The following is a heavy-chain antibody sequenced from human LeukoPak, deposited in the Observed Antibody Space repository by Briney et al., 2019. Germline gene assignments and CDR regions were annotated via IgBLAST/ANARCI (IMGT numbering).Heavy chain of an antibody. CDR1: GFTFSSYA. J-gene: IGHJ6*02. D-gene: IGHD2-2*01. CDR3: ARDCGSTSCDDYYYYGMDV. CDR2: ISYDGSNK. V-gene: IGHV3-30*04. Sequence: GGSLRLSCAASGFTFSSYAMHWVRQAPGKGLEWVAVISYDGSNKYYADSVKGRFTISRDNSKNTLYLQMNSLRAEDTAVYYCARDCGSTSCDDYYYYGMDVWGQGTTVTVSS.